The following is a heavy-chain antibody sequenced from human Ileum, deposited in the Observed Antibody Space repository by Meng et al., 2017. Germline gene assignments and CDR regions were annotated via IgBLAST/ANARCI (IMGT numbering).Heavy chain of an antibody. J-gene: IGHJ3*02. CDR3: ARDPQNIVVGTAILRAFDI. D-gene: IGHD2-21*02. CDR1: GFTFSSYW. CDR2: INSDGSST. V-gene: IGHV3-74*01. Sequence: GESLKISCAASGFTFSSYWMHWVRQAPGKGLVWVSRINSDGSSTNYADSVKGRFTISRDNAKNTLYLQMNSLRAEDTAVYYCARDPQNIVVGTAILRAFDIWGQGTMVTVSS.